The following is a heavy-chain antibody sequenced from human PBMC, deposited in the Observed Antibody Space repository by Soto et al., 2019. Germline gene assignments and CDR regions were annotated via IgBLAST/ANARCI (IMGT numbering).Heavy chain of an antibody. CDR3: AKTENFNCSSTSCPTAYYYYYYMDV. J-gene: IGHJ6*03. CDR2: ISGSGGST. D-gene: IGHD2-2*01. CDR1: GFTFSSYA. Sequence: GVSLRLSCAASGFTFSSYAMSWVRQAPGKGLEWVSAISGSGGSTYYADSVKGRFTISRDNSKNTLYLQMNSLRAEDTAVYYCAKTENFNCSSTSCPTAYYYYYYMDVWGKGTTVNVSS. V-gene: IGHV3-23*01.